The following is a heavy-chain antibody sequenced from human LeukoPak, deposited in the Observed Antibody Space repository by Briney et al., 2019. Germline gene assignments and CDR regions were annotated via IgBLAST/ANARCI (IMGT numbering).Heavy chain of an antibody. CDR1: GFTVSSYY. Sequence: PGGSLRLSCAASGFTVSSYYMSWVRQAPGKGLEWVSVIYSGGSTYYPDSMKGRYTISSHNSKNTLYHQMNSLRAEATAVYYCARAPFVVVPAAIGGAGYYYYGMDVWGQGTTVTVSS. J-gene: IGHJ6*02. V-gene: IGHV3-53*04. D-gene: IGHD2-2*02. CDR2: IYSGGST. CDR3: ARAPFVVVPAAIGGAGYYYYGMDV.